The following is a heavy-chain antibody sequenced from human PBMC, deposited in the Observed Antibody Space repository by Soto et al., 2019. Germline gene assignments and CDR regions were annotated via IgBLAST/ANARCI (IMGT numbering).Heavy chain of an antibody. CDR3: ARDPSDWYDSHLDY. J-gene: IGHJ4*02. Sequence: ASVKVSCKASGYTFTSYYLRWVRQAPGQGLEWMGIIYPSGGNTTFAQKFQGRVTMTSDTSKSTVYMELSRLRSEDTAVYYCARDPSDWYDSHLDYWGQGTLVTVSS. CDR1: GYTFTSYY. V-gene: IGHV1-46*01. CDR2: IYPSGGNT. D-gene: IGHD3-22*01.